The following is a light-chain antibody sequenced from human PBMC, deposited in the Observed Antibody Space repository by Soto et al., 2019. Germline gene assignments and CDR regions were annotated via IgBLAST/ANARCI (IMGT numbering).Light chain of an antibody. CDR1: SGHNSYA. V-gene: IGLV4-69*01. Sequence: QPVLTQSPSASASLGASVKLTCTLSSGHNSYAIAWHQQQPGKGPRYLMKLNSDGSHTRGDGIPERFSGSSSGAERYLTISSLQSEDEADYYCQTWDTGSHRIFGGGTQLTVL. J-gene: IGLJ2*01. CDR2: LNSDGSH. CDR3: QTWDTGSHRI.